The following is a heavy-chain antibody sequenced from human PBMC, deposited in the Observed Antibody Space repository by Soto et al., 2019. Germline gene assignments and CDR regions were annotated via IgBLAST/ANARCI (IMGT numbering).Heavy chain of an antibody. CDR3: ARGRQYYYDSSSYYGDAFDI. CDR2: IIPIFGTA. Sequence: QVQLVQSGAEVKKPGSSVKVSCKASGGTFSSYAISWVRQAPGQGLEWMGGIIPIFGTANYAQKFQGRVTITADESTSTAYMELSSLSSEDTAVYYCARGRQYYYDSSSYYGDAFDIWGQGTMVTVSS. V-gene: IGHV1-69*01. D-gene: IGHD3-22*01. CDR1: GGTFSSYA. J-gene: IGHJ3*02.